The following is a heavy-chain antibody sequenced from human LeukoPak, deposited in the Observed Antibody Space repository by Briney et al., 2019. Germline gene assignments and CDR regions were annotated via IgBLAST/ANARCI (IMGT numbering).Heavy chain of an antibody. CDR3: ARDFGYYYDSSGYPPRAFDI. V-gene: IGHV4-4*07. CDR2: IYTSGST. D-gene: IGHD3-22*01. Sequence: SGTLSLTCTVSGGSISSYYWSWIRQPAGKGLEWIGRIYTSGSTNYNPSLKSRVTMSVDTSKNQFSLKLSSVTAADTAVYYCARDFGYYYDSSGYPPRAFDIWGQGTMVTVSS. J-gene: IGHJ3*02. CDR1: GGSISSYY.